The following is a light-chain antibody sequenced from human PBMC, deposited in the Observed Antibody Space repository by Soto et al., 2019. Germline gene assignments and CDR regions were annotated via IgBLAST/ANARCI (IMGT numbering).Light chain of an antibody. CDR3: HQYGSSPWT. Sequence: EIVLTQSPSARSLSPVGXXSRSCRASQNVGSYLAWYQQKFGQAPRLLIYDASSRAPGIPDRFSGSGSETDFTLTITRLESEDFAVYSCHQYGSSPWTFGQGTKVDIK. J-gene: IGKJ1*01. V-gene: IGKV3-20*01. CDR1: QNVGSY. CDR2: DAS.